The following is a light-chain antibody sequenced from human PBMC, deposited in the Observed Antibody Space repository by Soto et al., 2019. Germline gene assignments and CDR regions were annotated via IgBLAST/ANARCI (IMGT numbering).Light chain of an antibody. V-gene: IGKV3-20*01. J-gene: IGKJ4*01. CDR1: QSVSSSY. CDR3: QQYGSSTT. CDR2: GAS. Sequence: EIVLTQAPGTLSLSPGERVTLSCRASQSVSSSYLAWYQQKPGQAPRLLIYGASSRATGIPDRFSGSGSGTDFTLTISRLEPEDFAVYYCQQYGSSTTFGGGTNVEIK.